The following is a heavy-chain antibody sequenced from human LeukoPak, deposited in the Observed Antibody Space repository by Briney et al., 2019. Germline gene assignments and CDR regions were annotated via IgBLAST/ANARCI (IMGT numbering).Heavy chain of an antibody. Sequence: GGSLRLSCVASGFTFSSSEMNWVRQAPGKGLKWVSFISSSASSIYYADSVKGRFTISRDNAKNSLYLQMNSLRAEDTAVYYCGRAGYQTDYAVDYWGRGTLVTVSS. J-gene: IGHJ4*02. D-gene: IGHD4-17*01. CDR1: GFTFSSSE. V-gene: IGHV3-48*03. CDR3: GRAGYQTDYAVDY. CDR2: ISSSASSI.